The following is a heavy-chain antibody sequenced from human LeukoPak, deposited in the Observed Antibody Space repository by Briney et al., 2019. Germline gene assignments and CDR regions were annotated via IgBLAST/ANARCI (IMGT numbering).Heavy chain of an antibody. J-gene: IGHJ6*02. CDR3: AKVLDYYDSSGPPTQYYYYGMDV. D-gene: IGHD3-22*01. Sequence: GGSLRLSCSASGFTFSSYAMHWARQAPGKGLEYVSAISSNGGSTYYADSVKGRFTISRDNSKNTLYLQMNSLRAEDTAVYYCAKVLDYYDSSGPPTQYYYYGMDVWGQGTTATVSS. CDR2: ISSNGGST. CDR1: GFTFSSYA. V-gene: IGHV3-64*04.